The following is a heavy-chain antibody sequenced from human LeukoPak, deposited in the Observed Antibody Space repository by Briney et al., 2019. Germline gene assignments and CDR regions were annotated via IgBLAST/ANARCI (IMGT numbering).Heavy chain of an antibody. Sequence: SETLSLTCAVSGGSISSSNWWSWVRQPPGKGLEWIGEIYHSGSTNYNPSLKSRVTISVDKSKNQFSLKLSSVTAADTAVYYCARVPTGYGSGSYYFNWGQGTLVTVSS. V-gene: IGHV4-4*02. D-gene: IGHD3-10*01. CDR2: IYHSGST. CDR3: ARVPTGYGSGSYYFN. CDR1: GGSISSSNW. J-gene: IGHJ4*02.